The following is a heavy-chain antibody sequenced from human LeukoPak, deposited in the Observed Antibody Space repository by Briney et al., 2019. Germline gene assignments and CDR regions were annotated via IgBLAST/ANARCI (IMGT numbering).Heavy chain of an antibody. J-gene: IGHJ3*02. CDR2: IIPIFGTA. D-gene: IGHD4-17*01. V-gene: IGHV1-69*13. CDR3: ARDRPEFYGDYVDAFDI. CDR1: GGTFSSYA. Sequence: SVKVSCKASGGTFSSYAISWVRQAPGQGLEWMGGIIPIFGTANYAQKFQGRVTITADESTSTAYMELSSLRSEDTAVYYCARDRPEFYGDYVDAFDIWGQGTMVTVSS.